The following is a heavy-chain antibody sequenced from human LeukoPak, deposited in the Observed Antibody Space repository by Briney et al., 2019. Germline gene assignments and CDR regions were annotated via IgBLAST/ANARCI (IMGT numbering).Heavy chain of an antibody. CDR3: ARDVRMYCGGDCYSNFDY. V-gene: IGHV1-69*01. J-gene: IGHJ4*02. CDR2: IIPIFGTA. CDR1: GGTFSSYA. Sequence: SVKVSCKASGGTFSSYAISWVRQAPGQGLEWMGGIIPIFGTANYAQKFQGRVTITADESTSTAYMELSSLRSEDTAVYYCARDVRMYCGGDCYSNFDYWGQGTLVTVSS. D-gene: IGHD2-21*01.